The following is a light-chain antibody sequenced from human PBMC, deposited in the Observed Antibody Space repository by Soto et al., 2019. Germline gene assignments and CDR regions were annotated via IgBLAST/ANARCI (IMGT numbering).Light chain of an antibody. Sequence: EIVMTQSPATLSVSPGERATLSCRASQSVSSTLAWYQQKPGQAPRLLIYGASTRATGIPARFSGSGSGTAFTLTISSLQSEDFAVYYCQQYNNWPPLTFGQGTKLEIK. CDR1: QSVSST. J-gene: IGKJ2*01. CDR3: QQYNNWPPLT. V-gene: IGKV3-15*01. CDR2: GAS.